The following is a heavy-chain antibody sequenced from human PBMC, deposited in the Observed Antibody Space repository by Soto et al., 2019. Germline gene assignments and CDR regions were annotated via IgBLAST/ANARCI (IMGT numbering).Heavy chain of an antibody. V-gene: IGHV4-34*01. CDR1: GGSFIGYY. CDR3: ARAGTGMVQLDY. J-gene: IGHJ4*02. Sequence: PSETLSLTCAVYGGSFIGYYWSWIRQPPGKGLEWIGEINHSGSTNYNPSLKSRVTISVDTSKNQFSLKLSSVTAADTAVYYCARAGTGMVQLDYWGQGTLVTVSS. CDR2: INHSGST. D-gene: IGHD5-18*01.